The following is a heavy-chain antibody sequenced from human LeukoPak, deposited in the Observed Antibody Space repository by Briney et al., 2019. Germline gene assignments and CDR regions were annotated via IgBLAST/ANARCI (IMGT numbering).Heavy chain of an antibody. CDR3: ADYGVSGVRNNFY. CDR1: GLAFSSYA. CDR2: ISVASIT. V-gene: IGHV3-23*01. Sequence: GGSLRLSCAASGLAFSSYAMSWVRQPPGKGLEWVSTISVASITFYADSVKGRFTISRHNSRNTVYLQMTSLRADDTAVYYCADYGVSGVRNNFYWGLGTLVTVSS. D-gene: IGHD3-3*01. J-gene: IGHJ4*02.